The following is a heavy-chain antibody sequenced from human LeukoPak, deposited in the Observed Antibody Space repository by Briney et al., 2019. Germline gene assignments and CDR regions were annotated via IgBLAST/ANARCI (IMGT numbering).Heavy chain of an antibody. J-gene: IGHJ4*02. CDR3: ARQSITAYSLNFNY. Sequence: PGGSLRLSCAASGFTFSSYWMSWVRKAPGKGLEWVASIKQDGSEKYFVDSVKGRFTIFRDNTENSLYLRMNSLRAEDTAIYYCARQSITAYSLNFNYWGQGILVTVSS. CDR1: GFTFSSYW. V-gene: IGHV3-7*01. D-gene: IGHD6-6*01. CDR2: IKQDGSEK.